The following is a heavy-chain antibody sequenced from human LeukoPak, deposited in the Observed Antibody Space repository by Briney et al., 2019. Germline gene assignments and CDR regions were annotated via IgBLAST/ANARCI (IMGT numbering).Heavy chain of an antibody. V-gene: IGHV1-2*02. D-gene: IGHD2-8*02. CDR3: ARDLVDAFDI. Sequence: ASVKVSCKASGYTFIDYYIHWVRQAPGQGLEWMGWINPNTGGTNYAQNFQGRVTMTRDTSISTAYMELSRLRSDDTAVYYCARDLVDAFDIWGQGTMVTVSS. CDR1: GYTFIDYY. CDR2: INPNTGGT. J-gene: IGHJ3*02.